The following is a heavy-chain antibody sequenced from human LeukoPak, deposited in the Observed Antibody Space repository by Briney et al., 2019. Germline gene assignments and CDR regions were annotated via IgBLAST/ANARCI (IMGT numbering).Heavy chain of an antibody. CDR2: INPNSGGT. V-gene: IGHV1-2*02. J-gene: IGHJ6*03. CDR1: GYTFSGYY. CDR3: ARDSGYEDYYYYMDV. Sequence: VASVKVSCKASGYTFSGYYMHWVRQAPGQGLEWMGWINPNSGGTNYAQKFQGRVTMTRDTSISTAYMELSRLRSDDTAVYYCARDSGYEDYYYYMDVWGKGTTVTVSS. D-gene: IGHD5-12*01.